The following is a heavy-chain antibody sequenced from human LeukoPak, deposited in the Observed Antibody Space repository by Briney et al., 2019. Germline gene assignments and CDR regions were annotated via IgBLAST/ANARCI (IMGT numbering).Heavy chain of an antibody. CDR1: GFTFSSYS. CDR3: ARVYYYDSSGYFY. D-gene: IGHD3-22*01. V-gene: IGHV3-21*01. Sequence: GGSLRLSCAAFGFTFSSYSMNWVRQAPGKGLEWVSSIGSSSSYIYYADSVKGRFTISRDSAKNSLYLQMNSLRAEDTAVYYCARVYYYDSSGYFYWGQGTLVTVSS. CDR2: IGSSSSYI. J-gene: IGHJ4*02.